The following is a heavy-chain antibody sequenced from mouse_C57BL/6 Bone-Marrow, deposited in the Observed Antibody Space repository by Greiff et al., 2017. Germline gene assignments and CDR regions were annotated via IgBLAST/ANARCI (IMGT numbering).Heavy chain of an antibody. V-gene: IGHV1-81*01. Sequence: VKLVESGAELARPGASVKLSCKASGYTFTSYGISWVKQRTGQGLEWIGEIYPRSGNTYYNEKFKGKATLTADKSSSTAYMELRSLTSADSAVYFCARSRRDYYYGSSHYFDYWGQGTTLTVSS. CDR3: ARSRRDYYYGSSHYFDY. CDR1: GYTFTSYG. CDR2: IYPRSGNT. D-gene: IGHD1-1*01. J-gene: IGHJ2*01.